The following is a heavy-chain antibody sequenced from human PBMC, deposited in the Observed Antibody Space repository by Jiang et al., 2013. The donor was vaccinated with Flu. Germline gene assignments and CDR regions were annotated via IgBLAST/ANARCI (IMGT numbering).Heavy chain of an antibody. V-gene: IGHV3-73*02. Sequence: VQLVESGGGLVQPGGSLKLSCAASGFTFSGSAMHWVRQASGKGLEWVGRIRSKANSYATAYAASVKGRFTISRDDSKNTAYLQMNSLKTEDTAVYYCTTRRRMTTVTFDYWGQGTLVTVSS. CDR1: GFTFSGSA. D-gene: IGHD4-17*01. J-gene: IGHJ4*02. CDR3: TTRRRMTTVTFDY. CDR2: IRSKANSYAT.